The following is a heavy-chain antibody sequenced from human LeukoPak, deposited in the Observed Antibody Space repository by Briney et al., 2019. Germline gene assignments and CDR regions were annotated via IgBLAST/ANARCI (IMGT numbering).Heavy chain of an antibody. J-gene: IGHJ6*02. CDR1: GYTFTSCG. CDR3: ARARYDILTGYDYYYYGMDV. CDR2: ISAYNGNT. V-gene: IGHV1-18*01. D-gene: IGHD3-9*01. Sequence: GPSVKVSCKASGYTFTSCGISWVREAPGQGLEWMGWISAYNGNTNYAQKLQGRVTMTTDTSTSTAYMELRSLRSDDTAVYYCARARYDILTGYDYYYYGMDVWGQGTTVTVSS.